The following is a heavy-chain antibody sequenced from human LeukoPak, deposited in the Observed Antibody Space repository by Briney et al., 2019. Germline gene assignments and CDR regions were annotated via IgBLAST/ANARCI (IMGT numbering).Heavy chain of an antibody. J-gene: IGHJ6*04. V-gene: IGHV4-34*01. CDR1: GGSFSGYY. D-gene: IGHD2-2*01. CDR2: INHSGST. Sequence: SETLSLTCAVYGGSFSGYYWSWIRQPPGKGLEWIGEINHSGSTNYNPSLKSRVTISVDTSKNQFSLKLSSVTAADTAVYYCARDRRNSYCSSTSCPYYYYYGMDVWGKGTTVTVSS. CDR3: ARDRRNSYCSSTSCPYYYYYGMDV.